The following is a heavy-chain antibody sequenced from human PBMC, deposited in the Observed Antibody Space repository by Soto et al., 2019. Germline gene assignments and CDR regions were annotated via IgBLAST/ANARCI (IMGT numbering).Heavy chain of an antibody. V-gene: IGHV2-5*02. CDR3: AHYDYGGLVS. D-gene: IGHD4-17*01. CDR1: GFSLSTSGVG. CDR2: IFWDDDK. Sequence: QITLKESGPTLVKPTQTLTLTCTFSGFSLSTSGVGVTWIRQPPGKALEWLALIFWDDDKRYSPSLKNRLTIPKDTSKNQVVLTMTNMDPVDTATYYCAHYDYGGLVSWGQGALVTVSS. J-gene: IGHJ4*02.